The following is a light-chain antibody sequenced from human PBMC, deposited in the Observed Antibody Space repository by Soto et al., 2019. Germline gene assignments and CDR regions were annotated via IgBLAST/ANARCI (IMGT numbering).Light chain of an antibody. CDR1: QSVLYSSNNKNY. CDR2: WAS. V-gene: IGKV4-1*01. Sequence: DIVMTQSPDSLAVSLGERATINCKSSQSVLYSSNNKNYLAWYQQKPGQPPKFLIYWASTRESGVPDRFSGSGSGTDFTLTISSLQAEDVAVYYCQQYYSTPITFGQGTRLEMK. CDR3: QQYYSTPIT. J-gene: IGKJ5*01.